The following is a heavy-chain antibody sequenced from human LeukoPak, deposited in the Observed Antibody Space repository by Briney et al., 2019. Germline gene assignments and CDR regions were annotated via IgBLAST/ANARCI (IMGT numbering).Heavy chain of an antibody. CDR1: GFTFSSFA. CDR3: AKPRTTGLGWAQFDY. D-gene: IGHD2-8*02. Sequence: GGSLRLSCAASGFTFSSFAMTWVRQAPGKGLEWVSGFDGNGPNTYYADSVKGRWTISRDNSRNTLYLEMNSLRPEDTAIYHCAKPRTTGLGWAQFDYWGQGSLVTVSS. CDR2: FDGNGPNT. V-gene: IGHV3-23*01. J-gene: IGHJ4*02.